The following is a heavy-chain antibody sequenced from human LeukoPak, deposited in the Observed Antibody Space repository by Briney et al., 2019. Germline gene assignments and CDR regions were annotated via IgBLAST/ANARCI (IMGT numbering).Heavy chain of an antibody. V-gene: IGHV1-46*01. J-gene: IGHJ6*03. CDR1: GYTFTGYY. Sequence: GASVKVSCKASGYTFTGYYMHWVRQAPGQGLEWMGIINPSGGSTSYAQKFQGRVTMTRDMSTSTVYMELSSLRSEDTAVYYCARALFTYYDFWSGPTYYMDVWGKGTTVTVSS. CDR2: INPSGGST. CDR3: ARALFTYYDFWSGPTYYMDV. D-gene: IGHD3-3*01.